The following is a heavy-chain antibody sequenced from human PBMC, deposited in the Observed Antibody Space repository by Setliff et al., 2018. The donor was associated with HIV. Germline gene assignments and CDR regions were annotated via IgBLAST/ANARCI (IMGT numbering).Heavy chain of an antibody. CDR1: GGSISSGSYY. V-gene: IGHV4-61*09. J-gene: IGHJ4*02. CDR3: ARVGYHGSGRYSFDY. CDR2: IHTSGST. D-gene: IGHD3-10*01. Sequence: SETLSLTCTVSGGSISSGSYYWSWIRQPAGKGLEWIGHIHTSGSTKYNPSLKSRVTISADTSKNQFSLNLSSVTAAETAVYYCARVGYHGSGRYSFDYWGQGILVTVSS.